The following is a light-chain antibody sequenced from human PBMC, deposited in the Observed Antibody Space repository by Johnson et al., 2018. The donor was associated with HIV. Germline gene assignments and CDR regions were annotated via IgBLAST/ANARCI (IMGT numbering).Light chain of an antibody. CDR3: GTWASSLRAGF. J-gene: IGLJ1*01. CDR2: DNN. CDR1: SSNIGNNY. Sequence: QSMLTQPPSVSAAPGQKVTISCSGSSSNIGNNYVSWYQQLPGTAPKFLIYDNNKRPSGIPARFSGSKSGTSATMGITGLQTGDAADYYCGTWASSLRAGFFGTGTKVTVL. V-gene: IGLV1-51*01.